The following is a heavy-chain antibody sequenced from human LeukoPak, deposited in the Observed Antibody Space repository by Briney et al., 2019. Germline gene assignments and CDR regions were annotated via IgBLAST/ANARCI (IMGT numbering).Heavy chain of an antibody. CDR3: ARHGSGSLDF. D-gene: IGHD3-10*01. Sequence: PGGSLRLSCAASGFTFCSYWMHWVRQAPGKGLEWVSHINTGVSTTDYADSVRGRFTISRDNAKNTLYLQMDTLRAEDTAVYYCARHGSGSLDFWGQGTLVTVSS. CDR1: GFTFCSYW. CDR2: INTGVSTT. V-gene: IGHV3-74*01. J-gene: IGHJ4*02.